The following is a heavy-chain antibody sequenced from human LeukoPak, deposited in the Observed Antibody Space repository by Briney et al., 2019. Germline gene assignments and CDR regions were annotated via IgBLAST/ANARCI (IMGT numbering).Heavy chain of an antibody. CDR2: MYYSGST. CDR3: AKADKYYDFWSGPVDV. D-gene: IGHD3-3*01. CDR1: GGSISSNY. J-gene: IGHJ3*01. Sequence: NPSETLSLTCSISGGSISSNYWNWIRQPPGKGLEWIGNMYYSGSTNYNPSLKSRVTISVDTSKKQFSLKLSSVTAADTAVYYCAKADKYYDFWSGPVDVWGQGTMVTVSS. V-gene: IGHV4-59*01.